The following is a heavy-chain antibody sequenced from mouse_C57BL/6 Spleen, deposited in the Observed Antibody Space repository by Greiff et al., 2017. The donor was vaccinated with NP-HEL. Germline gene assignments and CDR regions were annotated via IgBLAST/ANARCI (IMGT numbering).Heavy chain of an antibody. CDR1: GYTFTDYY. V-gene: IGHV1-76*01. CDR3: ARDYYGSSY. Sequence: VQLQQSGAELVRPGASVKLSCKASGYTFTDYYINWVKQRPGQGLEWIARIYPGSGNTYYNEKFKGKATLTAEKSSSTAYMQLSSLTSEDSAVYFCARDYYGSSYWGQGTTRTVAS. CDR2: IYPGSGNT. J-gene: IGHJ2*01. D-gene: IGHD1-1*01.